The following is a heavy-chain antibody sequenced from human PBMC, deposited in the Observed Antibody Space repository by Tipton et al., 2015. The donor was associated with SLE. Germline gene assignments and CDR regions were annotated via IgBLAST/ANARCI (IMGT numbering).Heavy chain of an antibody. V-gene: IGHV4-59*01. CDR3: AREYSSFEY. CDR1: GGSFSTYY. D-gene: IGHD5-12*01. CDR2: VHYSGAT. Sequence: TLSLTCTVSGGSFSTYYWNWIRQPPGKGLEWIAYVHYSGATSYNPSLKSRVTISMDTSKNQFYLQMSSVTAADTAVYYCAREYSSFEYWGQGTLVTVSS. J-gene: IGHJ4*02.